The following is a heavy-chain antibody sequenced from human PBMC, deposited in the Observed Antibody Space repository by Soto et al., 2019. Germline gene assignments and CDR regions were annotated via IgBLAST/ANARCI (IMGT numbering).Heavy chain of an antibody. J-gene: IGHJ4*02. CDR2: IYYSGST. V-gene: IGHV4-59*01. D-gene: IGHD3-22*01. CDR3: ARADRSGYYSYFDF. CDR1: GASLGGNP. Sequence: PSGPQPLTCTVSGASLGGNPWCWFRQPPGEGLEWIGYIYYSGSTYYNPSLKSRVTISVDTSNNQFSLRLRSVTAAETAIYYCARADRSGYYSYFDFRGPATLVT.